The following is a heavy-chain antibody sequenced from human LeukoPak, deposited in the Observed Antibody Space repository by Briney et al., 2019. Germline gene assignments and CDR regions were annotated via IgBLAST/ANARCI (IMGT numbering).Heavy chain of an antibody. CDR1: GGSISSGSHY. J-gene: IGHJ3*02. CDR3: ARGKLAYYDYVWGSDRLGRYDAFDI. Sequence: SQTLSLTCTVSGGSISSGSHYWNWIRQPAGKGLEWIGRVYPSGSTKYNPSLKSQLTISVDTSKNQFSLQLSSVTAADTAQYYCARGKLAYYDYVWGSDRLGRYDAFDIWGQGTMVAVSS. V-gene: IGHV4-61*02. D-gene: IGHD3-16*02. CDR2: VYPSGST.